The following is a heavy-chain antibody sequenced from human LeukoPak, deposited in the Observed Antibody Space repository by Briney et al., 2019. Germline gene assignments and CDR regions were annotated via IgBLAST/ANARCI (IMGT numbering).Heavy chain of an antibody. D-gene: IGHD3-9*01. CDR2: VNPNNGNS. V-gene: IGHV1-8*01. J-gene: IGHJ4*02. Sequence: ASAKVSCKASGYTFTTYDINWVRQVTGQGLEWIGWVNPNNGNSGYAQKFQGRVTLTRDTSISTAYMEMTSLRSDDSAVYYCTRVYTTGYPIDYWGQGTLVTVSS. CDR3: TRVYTTGYPIDY. CDR1: GYTFTTYD.